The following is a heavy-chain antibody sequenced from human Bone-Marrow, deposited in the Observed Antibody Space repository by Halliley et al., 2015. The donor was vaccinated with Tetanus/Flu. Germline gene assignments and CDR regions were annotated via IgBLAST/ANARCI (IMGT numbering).Heavy chain of an antibody. Sequence: WSRGYNGDTNYGQKFQGRVPMTPDPSTGTAHMELRSLRPDDTAVYYCARDLGAGDSTGGLDYWGQGTLVTVSS. CDR2: SRGYNGDT. V-gene: IGHV1-18*01. J-gene: IGHJ4*02. D-gene: IGHD4-17*01. CDR3: ARDLGAGDSTGGLDY.